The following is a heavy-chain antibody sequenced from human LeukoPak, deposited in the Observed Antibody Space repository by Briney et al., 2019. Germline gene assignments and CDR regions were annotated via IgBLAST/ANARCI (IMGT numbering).Heavy chain of an antibody. CDR1: GFTFSNSA. J-gene: IGHJ4*01. Sequence: GGSLRLSCAASGFTFSNSAMSWVRQAPGKGLEWVSTLSGSGITPYYADSVKGRFTISRDNSKNTLYLQMNSLRAEDTAVYYCAKGIYSSGWSYFDYWGHGTLVTVSS. V-gene: IGHV3-23*01. CDR2: LSGSGITP. CDR3: AKGIYSSGWSYFDY. D-gene: IGHD6-19*01.